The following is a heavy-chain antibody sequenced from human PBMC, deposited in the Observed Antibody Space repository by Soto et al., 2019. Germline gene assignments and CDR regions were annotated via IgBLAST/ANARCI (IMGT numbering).Heavy chain of an antibody. CDR2: ISYDGSDK. J-gene: IGHJ4*02. CDR1: GFTFNTFG. CDR3: AKSPNFYCSSYHCYKYYFDY. V-gene: IGHV3-30*18. D-gene: IGHD2-2*01. Sequence: QEQLVESGGGVVLPGRSLRLSCAASGFTFNTFGMHWVRQAPGKGLEWVAVISYDGSDKYYSDSVRGRFTISRDNSMNTLYLQMNSLRTDDTAVYYCAKSPNFYCSSYHCYKYYFDYWGQGTLVTVSS.